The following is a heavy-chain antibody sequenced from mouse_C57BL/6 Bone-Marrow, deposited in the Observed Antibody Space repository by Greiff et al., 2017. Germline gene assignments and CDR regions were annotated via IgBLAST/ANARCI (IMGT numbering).Heavy chain of an antibody. CDR2: IDPSDSYT. V-gene: IGHV1-69*01. D-gene: IGHD2-1*01. Sequence: QVQLQQPGAELVMPGASVKLSCKASGYTFTSYWMHWVKQRPGQGLEWIGEIDPSDSYTNYNQKFKGKSTLTVDKSSSTAYMQLSSLTSEDSAVYYCASQARSTFYFDFGGRGTALTVSA. J-gene: IGHJ2*01. CDR1: GYTFTSYW. CDR3: ASQARSTFYFDF.